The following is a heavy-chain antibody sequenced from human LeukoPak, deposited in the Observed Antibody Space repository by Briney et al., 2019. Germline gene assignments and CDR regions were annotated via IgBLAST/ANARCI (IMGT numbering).Heavy chain of an antibody. J-gene: IGHJ4*02. CDR1: GFTFSSYW. CDR2: IKQDGSET. Sequence: GGSLRLSCAASGFTFSSYWMTWVRQAPGRGLEWVANIKQDGSETSYVTSVRGRFTISRDNAKNSLYLQMNNLRVEDTAVYFCAREEVKSFDNWGQGTLVTVSS. CDR3: AREEVKSFDN. V-gene: IGHV3-7*03.